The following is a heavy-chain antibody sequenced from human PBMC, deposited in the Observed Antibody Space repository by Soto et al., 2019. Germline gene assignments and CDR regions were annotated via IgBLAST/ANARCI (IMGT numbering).Heavy chain of an antibody. V-gene: IGHV1-18*04. CDR1: GYTFTSYG. D-gene: IGHD2-2*01. CDR3: ARDCFFVVVPAAIGYYYYGMDV. CDR2: ISAYNGNT. J-gene: IGHJ6*02. Sequence: ASVKVSCKASGYTFTSYGISWVRQAPGQGLEWMGWISAYNGNTNYAQKLQGRVTMTTDTSTSTAYMELRSLRSDDTAVYYCARDCFFVVVPAAIGYYYYGMDVWGQGTTVTVSS.